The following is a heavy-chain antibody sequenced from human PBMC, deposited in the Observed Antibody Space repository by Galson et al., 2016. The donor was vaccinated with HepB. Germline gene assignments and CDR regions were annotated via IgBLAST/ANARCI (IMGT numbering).Heavy chain of an antibody. CDR1: GSTFSSNW. V-gene: IGHV3-74*01. Sequence: SLRLSCAASGSTFSSNWMHWVRQAPGKGLVWVSRINTDGSTTNYADSVKGRFTISRDNAKNTLFLQMNSLRAEDTAVYYCAKQLPYGGNSRSPDYWGQGTLVTVSP. CDR2: INTDGSTT. CDR3: AKQLPYGGNSRSPDY. J-gene: IGHJ4*02. D-gene: IGHD4-23*01.